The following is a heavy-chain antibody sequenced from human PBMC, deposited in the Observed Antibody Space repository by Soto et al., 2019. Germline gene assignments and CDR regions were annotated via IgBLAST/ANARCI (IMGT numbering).Heavy chain of an antibody. V-gene: IGHV3-7*03. D-gene: IGHD6-19*01. CDR2: IRKDGSEK. J-gene: IGHJ5*02. CDR1: GFSFSNYW. Sequence: GGSLRLSCAASGFSFSNYWMNWVRLAPGKGPEWVANIRKDGSEKIYVDSVGGRFTISRDNAKNSLFLQMNNLRADDTAMYYCVGGTGWLMDTWGQGTPVTVSS. CDR3: VGGTGWLMDT.